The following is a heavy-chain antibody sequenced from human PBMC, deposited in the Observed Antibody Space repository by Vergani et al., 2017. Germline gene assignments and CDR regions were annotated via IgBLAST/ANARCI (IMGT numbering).Heavy chain of an antibody. CDR1: GGSFTSYH. CDR2: IDHTGRP. CDR3: ARVNTETNGHLYYYYYMDV. Sequence: QVQLQQWGGGLLKPSETLSLTCVVNGGSFTSYHWTWIRQSPGEGLEWVGDIDHTGRPDSNPSLKSRLTMSVDKSRNQFSLTLYSVTATDTAIYFCARVNTETNGHLYYYYYMDVWGQGTAVTVS. V-gene: IGHV4-34*01. J-gene: IGHJ6*03. D-gene: IGHD4-11*01.